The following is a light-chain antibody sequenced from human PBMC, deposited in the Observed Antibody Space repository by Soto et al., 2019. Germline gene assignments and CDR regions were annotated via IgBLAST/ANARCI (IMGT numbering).Light chain of an antibody. CDR3: QQYGSTPLT. V-gene: IGKV3-20*01. CDR2: DAS. CDR1: QSVGNNY. Sequence: EIVLTQSPGTLSLSPGGRATLSCRASQSVGNNYLAWYQQKPGQAPRFLIYDASSRATGIPDRFSGSGSGTDFTLTISRLEPEDFAVYYCQQYGSTPLTFGGGTKVEIK. J-gene: IGKJ4*01.